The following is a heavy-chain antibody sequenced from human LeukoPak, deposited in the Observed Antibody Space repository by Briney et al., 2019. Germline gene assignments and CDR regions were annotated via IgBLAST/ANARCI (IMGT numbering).Heavy chain of an antibody. CDR2: ISSSSSYT. D-gene: IGHD6-19*01. CDR3: AGDFGYSSGL. J-gene: IGHJ4*02. Sequence: GGSLRLSCAASGFTFSTYSMNWVRQAPGKGLEWVSSISSSSSYTFYADSVKGRFTISRDNAKNSLYLQMNSLRAEDTAVYFCAGDFGYSSGLWGQGTLDTVSS. CDR1: GFTFSTYS. V-gene: IGHV3-21*01.